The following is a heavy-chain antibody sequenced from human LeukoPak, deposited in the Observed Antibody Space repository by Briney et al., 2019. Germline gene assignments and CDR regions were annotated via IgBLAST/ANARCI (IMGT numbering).Heavy chain of an antibody. Sequence: GASVKVSCKASGGTFSSYTISWVRQAPGQGLEWMGRIIPILGIANYAQKFQGRVTITADKSTSTAYMELSSLRSEDTAVYYCARDLELGEPLDYRGQGTLVTVSS. D-gene: IGHD3-16*01. J-gene: IGHJ4*02. CDR3: ARDLELGEPLDY. V-gene: IGHV1-69*04. CDR2: IIPILGIA. CDR1: GGTFSSYT.